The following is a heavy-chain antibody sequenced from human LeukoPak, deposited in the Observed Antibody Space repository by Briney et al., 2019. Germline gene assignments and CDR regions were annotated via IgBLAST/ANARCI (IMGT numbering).Heavy chain of an antibody. J-gene: IGHJ4*02. Sequence: GGSLRPSCAASGFTFSGFYMGWIRQAPGKGLEWVSYISSSGTTLYYSDPVKGRFTMSRDNAKNSLFLQLSSLRSEDTAVYYCARALEGDGFNWGQGTLVTVSS. CDR3: ARALEGDGFN. CDR2: ISSSGTTL. CDR1: GFTFSGFY. D-gene: IGHD5-24*01. V-gene: IGHV3-11*01.